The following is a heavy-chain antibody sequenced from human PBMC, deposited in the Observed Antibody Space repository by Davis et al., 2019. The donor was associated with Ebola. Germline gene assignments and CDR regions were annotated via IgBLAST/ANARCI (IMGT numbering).Heavy chain of an antibody. CDR2: IYYSGST. CDR3: ARHVGGYYYDSSGYYGGGFSALRFDY. J-gene: IGHJ4*02. Sequence: PSETLSLTCTVSGGSISSSSYYWGWIRQPPGKGLEWIGSIYYSGSTYYNPSLKSRVTISVDTSKNQFSLKLSSVTATDTAVYYCARHVGGYYYDSSGYYGGGFSALRFDYWGQGTLVTVSS. CDR1: GGSISSSSYY. V-gene: IGHV4-39*01. D-gene: IGHD3-22*01.